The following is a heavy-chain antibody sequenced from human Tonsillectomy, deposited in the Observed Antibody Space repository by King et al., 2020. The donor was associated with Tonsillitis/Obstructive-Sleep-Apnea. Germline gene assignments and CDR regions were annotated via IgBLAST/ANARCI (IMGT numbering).Heavy chain of an antibody. J-gene: IGHJ3*02. V-gene: IGHV2-5*02. Sequence: TLKESGPTLVKPTQTLTLTCSFSGFSLTTRGVGVDWIRQPPGQALEWLALLYWGDDKRYSPSLKSRLTITKDTSKNQVVLTMTNMDPVDTATYYCAHRQDYYEEPFAFDNWGQGTVVTVSS. CDR2: LYWGDDK. CDR1: GFSLTTRGVG. D-gene: IGHD3-22*01. CDR3: AHRQDYYEEPFAFDN.